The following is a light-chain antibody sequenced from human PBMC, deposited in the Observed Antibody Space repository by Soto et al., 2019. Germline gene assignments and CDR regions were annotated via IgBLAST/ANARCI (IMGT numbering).Light chain of an antibody. V-gene: IGKV3-11*01. Sequence: EIVLTQSPATLSLSPGERATLSCRASQSVSSYLAWYQQQPGQAPRLLIYDASNSATGIPARFSGSVSGPDFTLTISSLEPEDFAVYYCQQRSIWPPYTCGLGTKQEIK. CDR3: QQRSIWPPYT. CDR1: QSVSSY. CDR2: DAS. J-gene: IGKJ2*01.